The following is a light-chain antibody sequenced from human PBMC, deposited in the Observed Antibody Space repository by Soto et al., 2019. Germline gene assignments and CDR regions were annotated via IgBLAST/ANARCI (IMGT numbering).Light chain of an antibody. J-gene: IGKJ1*01. Sequence: EIVLTQSPGTLSLSPGERATLSCRASQSVSSNYLAWYQQKPGQAPRLLIYGASSRATGIPTRFSGSGSGTDFTLTISRLETEDFAVYYCQQYDTSPRTFGQGTKVEI. CDR2: GAS. CDR1: QSVSSNY. CDR3: QQYDTSPRT. V-gene: IGKV3-20*01.